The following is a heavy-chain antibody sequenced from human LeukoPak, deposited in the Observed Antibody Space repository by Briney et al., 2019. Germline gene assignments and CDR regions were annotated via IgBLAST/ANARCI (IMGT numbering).Heavy chain of an antibody. CDR2: IIPIFGTA. Sequence: GASVKVSCKASGGTFSSYAISWVRQAPGQGLEWMGGIIPIFGTANYAQKFQGRVTITADESTSTAYLELSSVRSEDTAVYYCARPPVPAAIGHWFDPWGQGTLVTVSS. CDR1: GGTFSSYA. D-gene: IGHD2-2*02. J-gene: IGHJ5*02. CDR3: ARPPVPAAIGHWFDP. V-gene: IGHV1-69*13.